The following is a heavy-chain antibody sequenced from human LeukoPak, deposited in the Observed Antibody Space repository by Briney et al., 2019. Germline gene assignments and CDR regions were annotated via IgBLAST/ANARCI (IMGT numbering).Heavy chain of an antibody. V-gene: IGHV3-21*01. CDR1: GFTFSSYA. J-gene: IGHJ4*02. CDR2: ISGSGGTI. CDR3: ARDLGSSSFIGY. D-gene: IGHD6-13*01. Sequence: GGSLRLSCAASGFTFSSYAMNWVRQAPGKGLEWVSGISGSGGTIYYADSVKGRFTISRDNAKNSLYLQMNSLRAEDTAVYYCARDLGSSSFIGYWGQGTLVTVSS.